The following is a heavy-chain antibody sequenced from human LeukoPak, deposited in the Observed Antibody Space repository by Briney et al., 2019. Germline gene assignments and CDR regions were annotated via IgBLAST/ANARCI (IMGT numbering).Heavy chain of an antibody. J-gene: IGHJ1*01. CDR1: GFTFSSYW. Sequence: GGSLRLSCAASGFTFSSYWMSWVRQAPGKGLEWVANINQDGSEKYYVDSVKGRFTISRDNAKNSLYLQMNSLRADDTAVYYCAKDVGATAAEYFQHWGQGTLVTVSS. CDR3: AKDVGATAAEYFQH. D-gene: IGHD1-26*01. CDR2: INQDGSEK. V-gene: IGHV3-7*04.